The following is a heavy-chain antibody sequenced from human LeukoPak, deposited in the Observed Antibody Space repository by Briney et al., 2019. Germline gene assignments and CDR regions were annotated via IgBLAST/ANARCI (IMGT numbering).Heavy chain of an antibody. CDR3: ARGGPYDSSGSLDY. CDR2: INHSGST. V-gene: IGHV4-34*01. Sequence: SETPSLTCAVYGGSFSGYYWSWIRQPPGKGLEWIGEINHSGSTNYNPSLKSRVTISVDTSKNQFSLKLSSVTAADTAVYYCARGGPYDSSGSLDYWGQGTLVTVSS. J-gene: IGHJ4*02. D-gene: IGHD3-22*01. CDR1: GGSFSGYY.